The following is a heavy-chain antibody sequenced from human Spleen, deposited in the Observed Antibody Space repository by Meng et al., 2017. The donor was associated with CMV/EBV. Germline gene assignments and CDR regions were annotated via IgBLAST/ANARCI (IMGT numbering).Heavy chain of an antibody. CDR2: IRSKAYGGTT. CDR1: GFTFGDYA. V-gene: IGHV3-49*04. CDR3: TRAGYSNYGMEV. Sequence: GGSLRLSCTASGFTFGDYAMSWVRQAPGKGLEWVGFIRSKAYGGTTEYAASVKGRFTISRDDSKSIAYLQMNSLKTEDTAVYYCTRAGYSNYGMEVWGQGTTVTVSS. D-gene: IGHD4-11*01. J-gene: IGHJ6*02.